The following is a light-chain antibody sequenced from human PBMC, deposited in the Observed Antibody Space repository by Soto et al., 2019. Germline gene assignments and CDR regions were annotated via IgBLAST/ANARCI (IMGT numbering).Light chain of an antibody. CDR3: QHFGPSPAMYT. CDR2: AAS. Sequence: EIVLTQSPGTLSLSPGERATLSCRASQSVISSYLAWYQQKPGRAPRLLIYAASSRATGIPDRFSGSGSGTDFTLTISRLEPEDFAVYSCQHFGPSPAMYTFGQGTKLEIK. V-gene: IGKV3-20*01. CDR1: QSVISSY. J-gene: IGKJ2*01.